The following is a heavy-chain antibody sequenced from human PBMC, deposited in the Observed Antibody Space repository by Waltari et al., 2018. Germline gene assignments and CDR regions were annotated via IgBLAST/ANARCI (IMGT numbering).Heavy chain of an antibody. J-gene: IGHJ6*02. CDR1: GFTFSSYW. V-gene: IGHV3-7*01. CDR2: IKQDGSEK. Sequence: EVQLVESGGGLVQPGGSLRLSCAASGFTFSSYWMSWVRQAPGKGLEWVANIKQDGSEKCYVDSVKGRFTISRDNAKNSLYLQRNSLRAEDTAVHYCARPTYYYYYGMDVWGQGTTVTVSS. CDR3: ARPTYYYYYGMDV.